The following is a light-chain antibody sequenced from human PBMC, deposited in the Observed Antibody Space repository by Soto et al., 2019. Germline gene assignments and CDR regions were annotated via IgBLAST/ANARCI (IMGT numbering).Light chain of an antibody. CDR2: GAS. CDR3: QHYNDGPPTWT. J-gene: IGKJ1*01. CDR1: QSVSSK. Sequence: EIVMTQSPATLSVSPGERATLSCRASQSVSSKLAWYQQKPGQAPRVLIFGASTRATGVPARFSGSGSGTEFTLTISSLQSEDFAVYYCQHYNDGPPTWTFGQGTRVDIK. V-gene: IGKV3-15*01.